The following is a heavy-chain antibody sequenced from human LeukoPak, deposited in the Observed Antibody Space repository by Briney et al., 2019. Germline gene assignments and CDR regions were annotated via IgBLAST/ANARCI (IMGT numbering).Heavy chain of an antibody. CDR1: GFTFSSYG. J-gene: IGHJ4*02. V-gene: IGHV3-30*18. Sequence: QAGGSLRLSCAASGFTFSSYGMHWVRQAPGKGLEWVAVISYDGSNKYYADSVKGRFTISRDNSKNTLYLQMNSLRAEDTAVYYCAKDIVKQLVLDYWGQGTLVTVSS. D-gene: IGHD6-13*01. CDR3: AKDIVKQLVLDY. CDR2: ISYDGSNK.